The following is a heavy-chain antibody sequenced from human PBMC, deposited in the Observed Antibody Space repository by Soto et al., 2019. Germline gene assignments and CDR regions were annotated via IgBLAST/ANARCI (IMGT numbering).Heavy chain of an antibody. J-gene: IGHJ4*02. V-gene: IGHV1-69*13. CDR2: IIPIFGTA. Sequence: SVKVSCKASGGTFSAYAISWVRQAPGQGLEWMGGIIPIFGTANYAQKFQGRVTITADESTSTAYMELRSLRSEDTAVYYCARGVHYHRSGYYYFYWGQGNAVTVSS. CDR3: ARGVHYHRSGYYYFY. D-gene: IGHD3-22*01. CDR1: GGTFSAYA.